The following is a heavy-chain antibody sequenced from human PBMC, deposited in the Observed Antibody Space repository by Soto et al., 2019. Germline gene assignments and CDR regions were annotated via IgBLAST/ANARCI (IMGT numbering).Heavy chain of an antibody. CDR3: ARAEARMTILGGPYHSYHLDV. Sequence: QTLSLTCSFSGFSLNTTTMSVTWIRQPPGKALEWLALIDWDGDTFYSTSLKPRLTISRDTSKNQVVLTMTNMDPVDTGTYYCARAEARMTILGGPYHSYHLDVWGQGTTVTVSS. V-gene: IGHV2-70*13. J-gene: IGHJ6*02. D-gene: IGHD3-3*01. CDR2: IDWDGDT. CDR1: GFSLNTTTMS.